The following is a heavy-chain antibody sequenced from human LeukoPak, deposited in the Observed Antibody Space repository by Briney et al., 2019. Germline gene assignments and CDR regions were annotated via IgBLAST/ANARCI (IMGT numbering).Heavy chain of an antibody. CDR3: AKLSKYDFWSGYYSMYYFDY. CDR1: GFTFSSYG. D-gene: IGHD3-3*01. CDR2: ISHDGSNK. Sequence: GGSLRLSCAASGFTFSSYGMHWVRQGPGKGLEWVAVISHDGSNKNYVDSVKGRFTISRDNSKNTLYLQMNSLRAEDTAVYYCAKLSKYDFWSGYYSMYYFDYWGQGTLVTVSS. J-gene: IGHJ4*02. V-gene: IGHV3-30*18.